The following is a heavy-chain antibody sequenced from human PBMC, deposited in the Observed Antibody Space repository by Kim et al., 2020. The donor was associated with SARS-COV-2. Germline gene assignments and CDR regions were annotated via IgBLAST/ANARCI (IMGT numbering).Heavy chain of an antibody. CDR3: ARVGQWGIAVAELDV. J-gene: IGHJ6*02. D-gene: IGHD6-19*01. V-gene: IGHV1-18*01. Sequence: AQKLQGRVTMTTDTSTSTAYMELRSLRSDDTAVYYCARVGQWGIAVAELDVWGQGTTVTVSS.